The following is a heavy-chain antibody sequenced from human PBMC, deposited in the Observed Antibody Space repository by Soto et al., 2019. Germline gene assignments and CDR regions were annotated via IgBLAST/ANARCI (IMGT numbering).Heavy chain of an antibody. Sequence: PSETLSLTCNVSGGSVRSGGYYWSWIRQHPGKGLEWIGYIHYSGSTYYNPSLKSRVTMSIDTSKNLFSLNLSSVTAADTAVYYCARAGGAGSGHDWFDPWGQGTLVTVSS. CDR3: ARAGGAGSGHDWFDP. CDR2: IHYSGST. D-gene: IGHD6-13*01. J-gene: IGHJ5*02. V-gene: IGHV4-31*03. CDR1: GGSVRSGGYY.